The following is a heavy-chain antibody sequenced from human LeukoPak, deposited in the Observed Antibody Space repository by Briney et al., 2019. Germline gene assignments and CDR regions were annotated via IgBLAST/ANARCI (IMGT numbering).Heavy chain of an antibody. Sequence: SETLSLTCTVSGGSLSSGGYYWSWLRQHPGTGLEWIGYIYYSGSTYYNPSLKSRVTISEDTSKTQFSLKLSSVTAADTAVYYCARGGRGSNAFDIWGQGTMVTVSS. J-gene: IGHJ3*02. CDR3: ARGGRGSNAFDI. CDR1: GGSLSSGGYY. D-gene: IGHD3-10*01. V-gene: IGHV4-31*03. CDR2: IYYSGST.